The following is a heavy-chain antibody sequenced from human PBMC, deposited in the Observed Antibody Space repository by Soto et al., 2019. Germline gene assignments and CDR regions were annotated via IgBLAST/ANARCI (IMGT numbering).Heavy chain of an antibody. D-gene: IGHD5-12*01. CDR2: IYSDDSR. J-gene: IGHJ4*02. CDR3: ATHRGGYDRDFDY. CDR1: GFTVSRNF. V-gene: IGHV3-53*02. Sequence: EVQLVETGGGSIQPGGSLTLSCAVSGFTVSRNFMSWVRQAPGKGLEWVSVIYSDDSRYYAGSVKGRFTISRDNSKNTLFLQMNSLRAEDTAVYYCATHRGGYDRDFDYWGRGALVTVSS.